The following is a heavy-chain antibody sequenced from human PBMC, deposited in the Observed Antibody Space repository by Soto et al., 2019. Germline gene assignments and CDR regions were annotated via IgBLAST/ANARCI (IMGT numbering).Heavy chain of an antibody. V-gene: IGHV3-33*01. CDR3: ARDPGVRAYYFDS. Sequence: GGSLRLSCAASGFTFSSYGMHWVRQSPGKGLDWVAVIWYDGSKKYYADSMKGRFTISRDDSKSTLYLQMNSLRAEDSAVYYCARDPGVRAYYFDSWGQGTLVTVSS. CDR1: GFTFSSYG. J-gene: IGHJ4*02. CDR2: IWYDGSKK. D-gene: IGHD2-8*01.